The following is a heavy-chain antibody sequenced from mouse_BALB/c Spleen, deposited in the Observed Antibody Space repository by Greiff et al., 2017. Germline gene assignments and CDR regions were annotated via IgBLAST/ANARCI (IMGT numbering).Heavy chain of an antibody. J-gene: IGHJ4*01. CDR3: ARRYERDYYAMDY. CDR1: GFTFSSFG. D-gene: IGHD2-12*01. V-gene: IGHV5-17*02. Sequence: EVQLVESGGGLVQPGGSRKLSCAASGFTFSSFGMHWVRQAPEKGLEWVAYISSGSSTIYYADTVKGRFTISRDNPKNTLFLQMTSLRSEDTAMYYCARRYERDYYAMDYWGQGTSVTVSS. CDR2: ISSGSSTI.